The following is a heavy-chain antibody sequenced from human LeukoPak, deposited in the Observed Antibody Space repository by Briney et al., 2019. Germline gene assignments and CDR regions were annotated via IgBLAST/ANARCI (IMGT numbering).Heavy chain of an antibody. CDR1: GGSISSYY. CDR2: IYYSGST. Sequence: PSETLSLTCTVSGGSISSYYWSWIRQPPGKGLEWIGYIYYSGSTNYNPSLKSRVTISVDTSKNQFSLKLSSVTAADTAVYYCARGFSDFWSGYYHPGKYYFDYWGQGTLVTVSS. J-gene: IGHJ4*02. D-gene: IGHD3-3*01. CDR3: ARGFSDFWSGYYHPGKYYFDY. V-gene: IGHV4-59*12.